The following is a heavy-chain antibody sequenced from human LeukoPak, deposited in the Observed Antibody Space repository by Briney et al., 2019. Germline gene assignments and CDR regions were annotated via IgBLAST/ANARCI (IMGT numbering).Heavy chain of an antibody. J-gene: IGHJ4*02. V-gene: IGHV3-74*01. CDR2: INSDGSST. Sequence: GGSLRLSCAASGFTFSSYWMHWVRQAPGKGLVWVSRINSDGSSTSYADSVKGRFTISRDNAKNTLYLQMNSLRAEDTAVYYCARTYYDILTGYNPYFDYWGQGILVTVSS. CDR1: GFTFSSYW. CDR3: ARTYYDILTGYNPYFDY. D-gene: IGHD3-9*01.